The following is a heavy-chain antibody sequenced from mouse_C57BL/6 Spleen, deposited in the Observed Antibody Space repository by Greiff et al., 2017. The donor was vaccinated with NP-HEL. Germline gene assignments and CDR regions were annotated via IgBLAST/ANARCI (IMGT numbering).Heavy chain of an antibody. Sequence: EVKVEESGGGLVKPGGSLKLSCAASGFTFSDYGMHWVRQAPEKGLEWVAYISSGSSTIYYADTVKGRFTISRDNAKNTLFLQMTSLRSEDTAMYYCASPYPTVHWDFDVWGTGTTVTVSS. CDR3: ASPYPTVHWDFDV. J-gene: IGHJ1*03. CDR2: ISSGSSTI. V-gene: IGHV5-17*01. CDR1: GFTFSDYG. D-gene: IGHD2-10*01.